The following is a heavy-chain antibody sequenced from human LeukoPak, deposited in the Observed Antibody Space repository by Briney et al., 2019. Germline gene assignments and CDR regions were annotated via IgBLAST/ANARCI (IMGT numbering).Heavy chain of an antibody. CDR3: ASKEWFDP. J-gene: IGHJ5*02. V-gene: IGHV1-69*02. CDR2: IIPIFGIA. Sequence: ASVKVSCKASGGTFSSYTIRWVRQAPGQGLEWMGRIIPIFGIANYAQKFQGRVTITADKSTSTAYMELSSLRSEDTAVYYCASKEWFDPWGQGTLVTVSS. CDR1: GGTFSSYT.